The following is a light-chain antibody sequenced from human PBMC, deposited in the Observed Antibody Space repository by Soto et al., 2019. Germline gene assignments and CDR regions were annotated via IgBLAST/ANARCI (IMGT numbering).Light chain of an antibody. Sequence: IQLTQSPSSLSASVGDRVTITCRAGQDTGSALAWYQQRPGKAPKLLLYDASNLEAGVPSRFSGSGSGTDFTLTITSLRPADFATYYCQQFNGFPLTFGGGTKVQIK. CDR2: DAS. CDR1: QDTGSA. V-gene: IGKV1-13*02. CDR3: QQFNGFPLT. J-gene: IGKJ4*01.